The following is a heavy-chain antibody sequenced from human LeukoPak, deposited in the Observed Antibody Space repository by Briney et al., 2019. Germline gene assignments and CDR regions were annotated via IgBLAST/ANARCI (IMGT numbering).Heavy chain of an antibody. J-gene: IGHJ4*02. V-gene: IGHV4-38-2*02. D-gene: IGHD6-19*01. CDR3: ARVFSVAGTFDY. Sequence: TTSETLSLTCTVSGYSISSGYYWGWIRQPPGKGLEWIGSIYHSGSTYYNPSLKSRVTMSVDTSKNQFSLNLSSVTAADTAVYYCARVFSVAGTFDYWGQGTLVTVSS. CDR1: GYSISSGYY. CDR2: IYHSGST.